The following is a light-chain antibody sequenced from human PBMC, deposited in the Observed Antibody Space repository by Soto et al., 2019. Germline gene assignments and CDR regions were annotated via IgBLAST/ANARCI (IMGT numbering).Light chain of an antibody. CDR1: SSDVGNYNY. V-gene: IGLV2-14*01. CDR2: EVS. J-gene: IGLJ1*01. Sequence: HSALTQPASVSGSPGQSITISCTGTSSDVGNYNYVSWYQQHPDKAPQVLIYEVSNRPSGVSNRFSGSKSANTASLTISGLQAEDEADYYCSSFTSSSTLVFGTGTKVTVL. CDR3: SSFTSSSTLV.